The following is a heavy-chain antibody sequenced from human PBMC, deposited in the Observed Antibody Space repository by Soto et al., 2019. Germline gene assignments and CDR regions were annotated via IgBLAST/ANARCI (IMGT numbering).Heavy chain of an antibody. V-gene: IGHV1-69*08. CDR1: GGTFSSYT. CDR3: AREYSSSWCFDY. CDR2: IIPILGIA. D-gene: IGHD6-13*01. J-gene: IGHJ4*02. Sequence: QVQLVQSGAEVKKPGSSVKVSCKASGGTFSSYTISWVRQAPGQGLEWMGRIIPILGIANYAQKFQGRVTITADKSTSTAYMELSSLRSEDTAVYYCAREYSSSWCFDYWGQGTLVTVSS.